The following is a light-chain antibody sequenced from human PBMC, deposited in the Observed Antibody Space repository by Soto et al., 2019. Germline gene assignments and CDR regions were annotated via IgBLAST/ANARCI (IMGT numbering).Light chain of an antibody. V-gene: IGLV2-23*01. CDR1: SSDVGSYNF. CDR3: SSYAGSNYV. Sequence: QAVLTHPASVSGSPGHAITISCTGTSSDVGSYNFVSWYQQYPGKVPKLMIYEGTKRPSGVSNRFSGSKSGNTASLTISGLQAEDEADYYCSSYAGSNYVFGTGTKVTVL. J-gene: IGLJ1*01. CDR2: EGT.